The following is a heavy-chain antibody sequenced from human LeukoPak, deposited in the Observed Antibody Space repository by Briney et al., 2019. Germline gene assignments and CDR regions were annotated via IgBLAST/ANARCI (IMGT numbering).Heavy chain of an antibody. CDR1: GGSINFYY. V-gene: IGHV4-4*07. J-gene: IGHJ4*02. CDR3: ARGPIGNSFDY. D-gene: IGHD2-15*01. Sequence: SETLSLTCTVSGGSINFYYWNWIRQPAGKGLGWIGRIYSTGSTNYSPSLKSRVTMSVDKSKNQFSLNLSSVTAADTAVYYCARGPIGNSFDYWGQGALVTVSS. CDR2: IYSTGST.